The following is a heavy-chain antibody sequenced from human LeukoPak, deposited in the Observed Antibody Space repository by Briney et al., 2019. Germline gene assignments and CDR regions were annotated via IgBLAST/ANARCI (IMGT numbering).Heavy chain of an antibody. V-gene: IGHV4-39*01. J-gene: IGHJ4*02. D-gene: IGHD3-10*01. CDR2: IYYSGST. CDR1: GGSISSSSYY. CDR3: ARLRAMVRGVFDY. Sequence: PSETLSLTCTVSGGSISSSSYYWGWIRQPPGKGLEWIGSIYYSGSTNYNPSLKSRVTISVDTSKNQFSLKLSSVTAADTAVYYCARLRAMVRGVFDYWGQGTLVTVSS.